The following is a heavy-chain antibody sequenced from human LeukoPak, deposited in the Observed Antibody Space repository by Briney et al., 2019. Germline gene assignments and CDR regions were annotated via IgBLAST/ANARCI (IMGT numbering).Heavy chain of an antibody. V-gene: IGHV3-48*03. CDR2: ISSTGSTI. J-gene: IGHJ3*02. D-gene: IGHD2-15*01. CDR1: GFTFSSYE. CDR3: ACGSCSPHDAFDI. Sequence: PGGSLRLSCAVSGFTFSSYEMNWVRQAPGKGLEWVSYISSTGSTIYYADSVKGRFTISRDNAKNSLYLQMNSLRAEDTAVYYCACGSCSPHDAFDIWGQGTMVTVSS.